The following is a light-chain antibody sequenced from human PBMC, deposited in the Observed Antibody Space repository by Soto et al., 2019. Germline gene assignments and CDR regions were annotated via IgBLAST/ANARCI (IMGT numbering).Light chain of an antibody. CDR2: GNS. CDR3: QSYDNSLSTSV. CDR1: SSNIGAIYD. J-gene: IGLJ2*01. Sequence: QSVLTQPPSVSGAPGQRVTISCTGSSSNIGAIYDVHWYQQLPGTAPKLLIYGNSNRPSGVPDRFSGSKSGNSCSLVITGLQAEDEADYYCQSYDNSLSTSVFGGGTKVTVL. V-gene: IGLV1-40*01.